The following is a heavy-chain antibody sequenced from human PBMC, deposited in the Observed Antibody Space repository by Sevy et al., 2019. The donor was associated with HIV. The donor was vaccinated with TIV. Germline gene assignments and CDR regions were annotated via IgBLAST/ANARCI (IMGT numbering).Heavy chain of an antibody. V-gene: IGHV3-48*02. CDR3: ARDRETTVTPPPWYYGMDV. Sequence: GGSLRLSCAASGFTFSSYSMNWVRQAPGKGLEWVSYISSSSSTIYYADSVKGRFTISRDNAKNSLYLQMNSLRDEDTAVYYWARDRETTVTPPPWYYGMDVWGQGTTVTVSS. D-gene: IGHD4-17*01. CDR1: GFTFSSYS. J-gene: IGHJ6*02. CDR2: ISSSSSTI.